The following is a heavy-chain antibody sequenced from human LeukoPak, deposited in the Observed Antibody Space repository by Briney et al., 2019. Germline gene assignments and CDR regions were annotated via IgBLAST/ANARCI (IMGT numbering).Heavy chain of an antibody. CDR2: VSGSGDST. Sequence: PGGSLRLSCAASGFIFSSYGMSWVRQAPGKGLEWVSAVSGSGDSTNYADSVKGRFTISRDNSKNTLFLQMNSLRAGDTAVYYCAKSASGYYLFDYWGQGTLVTVSS. J-gene: IGHJ4*02. D-gene: IGHD2/OR15-2a*01. CDR3: AKSASGYYLFDY. V-gene: IGHV3-23*01. CDR1: GFIFSSYG.